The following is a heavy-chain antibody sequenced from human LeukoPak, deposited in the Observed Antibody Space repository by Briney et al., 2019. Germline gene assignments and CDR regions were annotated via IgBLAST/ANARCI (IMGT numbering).Heavy chain of an antibody. CDR1: GYTFTSYG. V-gene: IGHV1-2*02. CDR2: INPNSGGT. CDR3: ARATVTTIYYYYYMDV. Sequence: ASVKVSCKASGYTFTSYGISWVRQAPGQGLEWMGWINPNSGGTNYAQKFQGRVTMTRDTSISTAYMELSRLRSDDTAVYYCARATVTTIYYYYYMDVWGKGTTVTVSS. D-gene: IGHD4-17*01. J-gene: IGHJ6*03.